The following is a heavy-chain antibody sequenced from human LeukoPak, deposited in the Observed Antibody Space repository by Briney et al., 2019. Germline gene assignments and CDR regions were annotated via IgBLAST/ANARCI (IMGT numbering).Heavy chain of an antibody. D-gene: IGHD2-21*01. Sequence: GESLKISCAASGFTFSSYAMRWVRQAPGKGLEWVSAISPDSATTYYADSVKGRSAISRDNSKYTLYLQMNSLRAEDTAVYYCAKRGDLGYFDYWGQGAPVTVSS. V-gene: IGHV3-23*01. CDR2: ISPDSATT. CDR3: AKRGDLGYFDY. J-gene: IGHJ4*02. CDR1: GFTFSSYA.